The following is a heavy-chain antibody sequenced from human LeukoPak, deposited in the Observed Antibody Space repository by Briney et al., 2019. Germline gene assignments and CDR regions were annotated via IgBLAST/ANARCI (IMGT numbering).Heavy chain of an antibody. V-gene: IGHV4-34*01. D-gene: IGHD2-2*01. J-gene: IGHJ4*02. CDR3: ARYDLCSSTSCYGGRYYFDY. CDR2: INHCGST. Sequence: PSETLSPTCAVYGGSFSGYYWSWIRQPPGKGLEWIGEINHCGSTNYNPSLKSRVTISVDTSKNQFSLKLSSVTAADTAVYYCARYDLCSSTSCYGGRYYFDYWGQGTLVTVSS. CDR1: GGSFSGYY.